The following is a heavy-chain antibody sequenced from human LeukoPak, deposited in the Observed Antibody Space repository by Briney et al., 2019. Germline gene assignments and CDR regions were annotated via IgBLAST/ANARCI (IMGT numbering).Heavy chain of an antibody. D-gene: IGHD6-13*01. CDR1: GGTFSSYA. Sequence: SVKVSCKASGGTFSSYAISWVRQAPGQGLEWMGRIIPILGIANYAQKFQGRVTITTDESTSTAYMELSSLRSEDTAVYYCAREIAASLDYWGQGTLATVSS. J-gene: IGHJ4*02. V-gene: IGHV1-69*04. CDR2: IIPILGIA. CDR3: AREIAASLDY.